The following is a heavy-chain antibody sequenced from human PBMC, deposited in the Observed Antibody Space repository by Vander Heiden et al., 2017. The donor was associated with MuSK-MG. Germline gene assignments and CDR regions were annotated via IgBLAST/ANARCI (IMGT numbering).Heavy chain of an antibody. V-gene: IGHV3-23*01. J-gene: IGHJ5*01. Sequence: EVQLLESGGGLVQPGGSLRLSCVASGFTFSSYAMAWVRQATGKGLEWVSGISASGGRTDYADSVKGRFTISRDKSKNTQYLQMNSLRAEDTAVYYCAKRMYSSGWNCFDYWGQGTPVTVSS. D-gene: IGHD6-19*01. CDR1: GFTFSSYA. CDR3: AKRMYSSGWNCFDY. CDR2: ISASGGRT.